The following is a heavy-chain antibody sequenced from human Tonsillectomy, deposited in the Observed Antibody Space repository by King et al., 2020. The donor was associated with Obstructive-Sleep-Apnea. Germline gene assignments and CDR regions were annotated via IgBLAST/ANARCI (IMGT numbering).Heavy chain of an antibody. CDR1: GYSFTNYW. D-gene: IGHD2-8*01. V-gene: IGHV5-10-1*01. CDR2: IDPSDSYT. CDR3: ARREMGAMAPPLDS. Sequence: QLVQSGAEVKKPGESLRISCKGSGYSFTNYWISWVRQMPGKGPEWMGRIDPSDSYTNYSPSFQGHVTISADKSISTAYLQWNSLKASDTAMDYCARREMGAMAPPLDSWGQGNLVTVSS. J-gene: IGHJ4*02.